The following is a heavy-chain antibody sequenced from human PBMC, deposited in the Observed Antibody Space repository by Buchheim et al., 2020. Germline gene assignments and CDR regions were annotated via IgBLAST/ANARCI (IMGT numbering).Heavy chain of an antibody. D-gene: IGHD1-26*01. Sequence: EVQLLESGGGLVQPGGSLRLSCAASGFTFSNYALSWVRQAPGKGLQWVSAISASGGATYYADSVKGRFTISRDNSKNTLYLQMNSLRAEDTAVYYCAKAMLRGSYVDFDYWGQGTL. CDR2: ISASGGAT. CDR1: GFTFSNYA. J-gene: IGHJ4*02. V-gene: IGHV3-23*01. CDR3: AKAMLRGSYVDFDY.